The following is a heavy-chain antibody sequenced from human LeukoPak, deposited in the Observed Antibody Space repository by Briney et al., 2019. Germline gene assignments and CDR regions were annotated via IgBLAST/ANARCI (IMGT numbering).Heavy chain of an antibody. J-gene: IGHJ4*02. V-gene: IGHV3-64*01. D-gene: IGHD3-22*01. CDR3: ARDAYDSSGYQTDY. CDR2: ISSNGGST. CDR1: GFTFSTYA. Sequence: PGRSLRLSCAASGFTFSTYAMHWVRQAPGKGLEYVSAISSNGGSTYYANSVKGRFTISRDNSKNTLYLQMGSLRAEDMAVYYCARDAYDSSGYQTDYWGQGTLVTVSS.